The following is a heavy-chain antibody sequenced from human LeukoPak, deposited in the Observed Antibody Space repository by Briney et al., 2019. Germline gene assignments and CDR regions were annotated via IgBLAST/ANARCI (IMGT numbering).Heavy chain of an antibody. J-gene: IGHJ3*02. CDR3: ASDDSYAFDI. CDR1: GFTFSSRW. V-gene: IGHV3-74*01. CDR2: VNSDESST. D-gene: IGHD2-21*01. Sequence: GGSLRLSCAASGFTFSSRWMHWVRQAPGKGLGWVSHVNSDESSTNYADSVKGRFTMSRDNTKNTLYLQLNSLRAEDTAVYYCASDDSYAFDIWGQGTMVTVSS.